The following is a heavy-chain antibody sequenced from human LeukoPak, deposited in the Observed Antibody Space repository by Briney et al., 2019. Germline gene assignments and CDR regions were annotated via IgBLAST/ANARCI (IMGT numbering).Heavy chain of an antibody. Sequence: GGSLRLSCAASGFTFSSYSMNWVRQAPGKGLEWVSSISSSSSYIYYADSVKGRFTISRDNAKNSLYLQMNSLRAEDTAVYYCARDRMNYYDTSGYYSFDYWGQGILVTVSS. V-gene: IGHV3-21*01. CDR3: ARDRMNYYDTSGYYSFDY. CDR2: ISSSSSYI. CDR1: GFTFSSYS. J-gene: IGHJ4*02. D-gene: IGHD3-22*01.